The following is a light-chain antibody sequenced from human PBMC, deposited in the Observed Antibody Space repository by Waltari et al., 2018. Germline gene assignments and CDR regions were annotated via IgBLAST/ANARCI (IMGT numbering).Light chain of an antibody. J-gene: IGLJ1*01. CDR1: NLGSKY. Sequence: SYELTQPPSLSVAPGMTARITCGGDNLGSKYVHGYQRKPGQAPVLVISYDKDRPSGIPERFSGSNSGNTATLTISRVEAGDEGDYYCQVWDANNEPGVFGTGTEVTVL. V-gene: IGLV3-21*04. CDR2: YDK. CDR3: QVWDANNEPGV.